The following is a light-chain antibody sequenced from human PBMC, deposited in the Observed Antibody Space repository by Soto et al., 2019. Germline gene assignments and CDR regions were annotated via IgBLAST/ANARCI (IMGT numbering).Light chain of an antibody. J-gene: IGKJ5*01. CDR2: DVS. V-gene: IGKV3-15*01. CDR1: QSVSNN. Sequence: EVVLTQSPGTLSLSPGERATLSCRASQSVSNNYLAWYQQKPGQSPRLLIYDVSTRATGVPARFSGTGSETDFTLTTSGLQSEDSAVYFCQQYNNWPFSFGQGTRLEIK. CDR3: QQYNNWPFS.